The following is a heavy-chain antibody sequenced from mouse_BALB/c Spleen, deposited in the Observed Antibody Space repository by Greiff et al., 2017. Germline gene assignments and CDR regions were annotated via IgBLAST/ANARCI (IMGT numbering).Heavy chain of an antibody. D-gene: IGHD4-1*01. Sequence: VQLQQSGPGLVKPSQSLSLTCSVTGYSITSGYYWNWIRQFPGNKLEWMGYISYDGSNNYNPSLKNRISITRDTSKNQFFLKLNSVTTEDTATYYCARSSANWDTFAYWGQGTLVTVSA. CDR2: ISYDGSN. CDR1: GYSITSGYY. J-gene: IGHJ3*01. CDR3: ARSSANWDTFAY. V-gene: IGHV3-6*02.